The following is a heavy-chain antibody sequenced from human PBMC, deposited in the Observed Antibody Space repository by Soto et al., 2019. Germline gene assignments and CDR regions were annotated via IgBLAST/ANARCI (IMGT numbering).Heavy chain of an antibody. D-gene: IGHD3-3*01. CDR1: GYTFTGYF. CDR2: INPNSGAT. J-gene: IGHJ5*02. Sequence: QVQLVQSGAEVKKPGASVKVSCRASGYTFTGYFMHWVRQXPGQGLEWMGWINPNSGATKYAQKFQGRVTLSRDTSIRTAYMELSGLRSDDTAVYYCARGGGTILAPLPWGQGTLVTVSS. CDR3: ARGGGTILAPLP. V-gene: IGHV1-2*02.